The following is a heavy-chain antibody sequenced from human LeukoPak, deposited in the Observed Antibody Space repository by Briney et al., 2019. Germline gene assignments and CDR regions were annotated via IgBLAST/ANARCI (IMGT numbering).Heavy chain of an antibody. CDR3: ARVTAGATTLNYYYYSMDV. CDR1: GFAFNTYT. J-gene: IGHJ6*03. Sequence: GGSLRLSCVGSGFAFNTYTITWVRQAPGKGLEWVSSITSTSAYRQYADSVRGRFTISRDNTKNSLYLQMNSLGAEDTAVYHCARVTAGATTLNYYYYSMDVWGKGTTVTVSS. D-gene: IGHD1-26*01. V-gene: IGHV3-21*01. CDR2: ITSTSAYR.